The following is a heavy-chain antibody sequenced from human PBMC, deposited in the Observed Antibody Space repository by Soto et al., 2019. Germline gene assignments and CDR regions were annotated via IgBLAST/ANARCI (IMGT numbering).Heavy chain of an antibody. V-gene: IGHV3-23*01. CDR3: ARGDSSGYYYFDGRAFDI. J-gene: IGHJ3*02. CDR1: GFFFNSLS. CDR2: TSGSGGST. D-gene: IGHD3-22*01. Sequence: PGGSLSLSCAASGFFFNSLSMNCVLQAPGQEPEWVSATSGSGGSTYYADSVTGRFTISRDNSKNTLYLQMSSLRAEDTAVYYCARGDSSGYYYFDGRAFDIWGQGTMDTVSS.